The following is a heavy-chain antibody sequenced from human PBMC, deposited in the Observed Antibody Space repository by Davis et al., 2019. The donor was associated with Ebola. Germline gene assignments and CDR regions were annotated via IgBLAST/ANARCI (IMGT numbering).Heavy chain of an antibody. D-gene: IGHD5-18*01. CDR1: RFTFSDSW. CDR2: INSYGSTT. J-gene: IGHJ4*02. Sequence: GESLKISCAASRFTFSDSWMHWVRQVPGKGLVWVARINSYGSTTHYADSVKGRFTISRDNAKNSLYLQMNTLRVKDTAIYYCVPGTWIRGQGTLVTVSS. CDR3: VPGTWI. V-gene: IGHV3-74*01.